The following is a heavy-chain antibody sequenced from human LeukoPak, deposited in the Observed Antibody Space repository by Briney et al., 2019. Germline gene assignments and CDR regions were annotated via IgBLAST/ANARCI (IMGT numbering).Heavy chain of an antibody. V-gene: IGHV3-23*01. Sequence: QTGGSLRLSCAASGFTFNTYWMSWVRQAPGKGLEWVSAISGSGGSTYYADSVKGRFTISRDNSKNTLYLQMNSLRAEDTAVYYCAKMGPSGYYFDYWGQGTLVTVSS. CDR2: ISGSGGST. J-gene: IGHJ4*02. CDR3: AKMGPSGYYFDY. CDR1: GFTFNTYW. D-gene: IGHD1-26*01.